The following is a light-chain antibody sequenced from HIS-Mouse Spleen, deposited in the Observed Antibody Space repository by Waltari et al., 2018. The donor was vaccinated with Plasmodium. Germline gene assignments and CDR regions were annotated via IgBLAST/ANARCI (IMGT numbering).Light chain of an antibody. CDR2: QDS. V-gene: IGLV3-1*01. CDR1: KLGDKY. CDR3: QAWDSSTAV. J-gene: IGLJ3*02. Sequence: SYELTQPPSVSVSPGPTASLPCPGDKLGDKYACWYQQKPGQSPVLVIYQDSKRPSGIPERFSGSNSGNTATLTISGTQAMDEADYYCQAWDSSTAVFGGGTKLTVL.